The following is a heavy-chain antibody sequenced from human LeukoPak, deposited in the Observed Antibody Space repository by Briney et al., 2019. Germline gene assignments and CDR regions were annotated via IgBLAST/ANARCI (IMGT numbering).Heavy chain of an antibody. CDR2: ISGSGGST. J-gene: IGHJ6*03. Sequence: GGSLRLSCAASGFTFSSYGMSWVRQAPGKGLEWVSAISGSGGSTYYADSVKGRFTISRDNSKNTLYLQMNSLRAEDTAVYYCAKGDYYYDSSGYYYYYYYMDVWGKGTTVTISS. D-gene: IGHD3-22*01. V-gene: IGHV3-23*01. CDR1: GFTFSSYG. CDR3: AKGDYYYDSSGYYYYYYYMDV.